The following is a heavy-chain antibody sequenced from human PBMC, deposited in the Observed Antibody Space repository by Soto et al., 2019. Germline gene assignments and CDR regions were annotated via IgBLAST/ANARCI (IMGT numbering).Heavy chain of an antibody. CDR3: ARDRLRCTYGQNEYYKYGRPV. V-gene: IGHV1-18*04. D-gene: IGHD1-26*01. Sequence: QVQLVQSGAEVKKPGASVKVSCKASGYTFANHGLNWVRQAPGHGLEWGGWISPYSGDTKQLQKVQGRVTMTTDTAKTTAYMELRSLRSDDTAVYYCARDRLRCTYGQNEYYKYGRPVWGQGTTVIVSS. J-gene: IGHJ6*02. CDR2: ISPYSGDT. CDR1: GYTFANHG.